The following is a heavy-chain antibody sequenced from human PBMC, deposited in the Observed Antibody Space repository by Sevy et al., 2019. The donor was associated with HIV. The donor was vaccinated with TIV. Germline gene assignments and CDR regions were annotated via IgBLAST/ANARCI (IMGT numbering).Heavy chain of an antibody. D-gene: IGHD6-13*01. J-gene: IGHJ5*02. V-gene: IGHV1-18*01. CDR3: ARFFISPPGIAAAGPAPGFDP. CDR1: GYTFTSYG. Sequence: ASVKVSCKASGYTFTSYGISWVRQAPGQGLEWMGWISAYNGNTNYAQKLQGRVTMTTDTSTSTAYMELRSLRSDDTAVYYCARFFISPPGIAAAGPAPGFDPWGQGTLVTVSS. CDR2: ISAYNGNT.